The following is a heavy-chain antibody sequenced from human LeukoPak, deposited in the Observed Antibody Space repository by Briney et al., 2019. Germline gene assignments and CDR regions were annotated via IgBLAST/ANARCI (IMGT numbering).Heavy chain of an antibody. CDR2: INHSGST. V-gene: IGHV4-34*01. CDR1: GGSFSGYY. J-gene: IGHJ2*01. CDR3: ARATVTTGRRYFDL. Sequence: KSSETLSLTCAVYGGSFSGYYWSWIRQPPGKGLEWIGEINHSGSTNYNPSLKSRVTISVDTSKNQFSLKLSSVTAADTAVYYCARATVTTGRRYFDLWGRGTLVTVSS. D-gene: IGHD4-17*01.